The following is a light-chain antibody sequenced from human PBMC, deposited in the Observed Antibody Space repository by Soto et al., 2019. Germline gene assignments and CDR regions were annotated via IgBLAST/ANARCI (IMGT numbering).Light chain of an antibody. Sequence: EIVVTQSPATLSVSPGDRVTLYCRASQSVRSHLAWYRQRPGQAPRLLISDASSRATGIPARFSVVVSGTDLTLNISSLEPEDGEVYDGQQRSDWPWTFGQGTKVEIK. CDR1: QSVRSH. CDR3: QQRSDWPWT. J-gene: IGKJ1*01. V-gene: IGKV3-11*01. CDR2: DAS.